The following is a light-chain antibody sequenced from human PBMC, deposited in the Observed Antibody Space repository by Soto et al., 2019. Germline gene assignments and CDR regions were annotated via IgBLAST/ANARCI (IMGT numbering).Light chain of an antibody. CDR1: QSVSSRY. CDR3: HQYASSRT. J-gene: IGKJ1*01. CDR2: AAS. Sequence: EIVLTQSPVTLSLSPGERATLSCRASQSVSSRYFAWYQQKPGQAPRLLIYAASSRAAGIPDRLSGSGFGTDFSPTISRLEPEAFAVYYCHQYASSRTFGPGTKVE. V-gene: IGKV3-20*01.